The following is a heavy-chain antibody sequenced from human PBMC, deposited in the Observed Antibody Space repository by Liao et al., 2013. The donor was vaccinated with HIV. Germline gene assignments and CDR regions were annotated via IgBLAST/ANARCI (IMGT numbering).Heavy chain of an antibody. CDR2: VSKSGSA. J-gene: IGHJ4*02. D-gene: IGHD5-12*01. Sequence: QVQLQESGPGLVKPSETLSLTCSVSGGSISSYNWNWIRQPAGKGLEWIGRVSKSGSASYNPSLRSRVTMSVDTPKNQFSLVLSSVTAADTAVYYCARGGSFFDFWGQGTLVAVSS. CDR3: ARGGSFFDF. V-gene: IGHV4-4*07. CDR1: GGSISSYN.